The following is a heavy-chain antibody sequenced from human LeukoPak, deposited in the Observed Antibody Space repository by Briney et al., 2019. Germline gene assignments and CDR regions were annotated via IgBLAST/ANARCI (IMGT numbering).Heavy chain of an antibody. CDR2: IYSGGST. Sequence: GGSLRLSCAASGFTVSSNYMSWVRQAPGKGLEWVSVIYSGGSTYYADSVKGRFTISRDNSKNTLYLQMNSLRAQATVVYYCARNYYDSSGYYHPAYFDYWGQGTLVTVSS. CDR3: ARNYYDSSGYYHPAYFDY. J-gene: IGHJ4*02. D-gene: IGHD3-22*01. V-gene: IGHV3-66*01. CDR1: GFTVSSNY.